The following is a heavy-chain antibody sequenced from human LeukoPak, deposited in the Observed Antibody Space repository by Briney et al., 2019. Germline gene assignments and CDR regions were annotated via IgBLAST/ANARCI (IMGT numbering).Heavy chain of an antibody. D-gene: IGHD3-22*01. CDR2: ISSSSSYI. V-gene: IGHV3-21*01. CDR3: ARVASDSSGYYYSYGIT. Sequence: PGGSLRLSCAASGFTFTSYAMNWVRQAPGKGLEWVSSISSSSSYIYYADSVKGRFTISRDNAKNSLYLQMNSLRAEDTAVYYCARVASDSSGYYYSYGITWGQGTLVTVSS. CDR1: GFTFTSYA. J-gene: IGHJ4*02.